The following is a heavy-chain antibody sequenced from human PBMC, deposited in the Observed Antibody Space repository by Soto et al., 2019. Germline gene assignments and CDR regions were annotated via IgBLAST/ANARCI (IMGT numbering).Heavy chain of an antibody. CDR2: IYHSGST. D-gene: IGHD1-26*01. V-gene: IGHV4-4*02. CDR3: ATDDHTVGATGY. J-gene: IGHJ4*02. CDR1: GGSISSSNW. Sequence: TSETLSLTCAVSGGSISSSNWWSWVRQPPGKGLEWIGEIYHSGSTNYNPSRKSRVTISVDKSKNQFSLKLSSVTAADTAVYYCATDDHTVGATGYWGQGTLVTVSS.